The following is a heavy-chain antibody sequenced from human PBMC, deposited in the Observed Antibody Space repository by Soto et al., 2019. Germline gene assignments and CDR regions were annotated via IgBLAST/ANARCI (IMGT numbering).Heavy chain of an antibody. D-gene: IGHD6-19*01. Sequence: SQSLSLTCATLGDGLSNNSAIWDSFRQSPSRGLEWLGRTYYTSKWYNDYAVSVKSRISINPDTSKNQVSLQLNSVTPEDTAVYYCARVYSSGWSFYYGTDVWGQGTTVTVSS. CDR2: TYYTSKWYN. J-gene: IGHJ6*02. CDR1: GDGLSNNSAI. V-gene: IGHV6-1*01. CDR3: ARVYSSGWSFYYGTDV.